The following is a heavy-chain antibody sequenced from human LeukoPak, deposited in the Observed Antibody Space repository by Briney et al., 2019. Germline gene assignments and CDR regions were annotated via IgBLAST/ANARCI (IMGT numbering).Heavy chain of an antibody. J-gene: IGHJ4*02. D-gene: IGHD5-12*01. Sequence: ASVKVSCKASGYTFTSYYIHWVRLAPGQGLEWMGIINPSGSSTHYAQKFQGRVTMTTDTSTSTVYMNLGSLRSEDTAVYYCARFAHVYSAYDYWGQGTLVTASS. CDR3: ARFAHVYSAYDY. CDR2: INPSGSST. CDR1: GYTFTSYY. V-gene: IGHV1-46*01.